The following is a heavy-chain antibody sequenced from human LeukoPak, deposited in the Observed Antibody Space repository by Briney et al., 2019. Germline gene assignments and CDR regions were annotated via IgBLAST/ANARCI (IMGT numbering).Heavy chain of an antibody. CDR3: ARHYGTRSYYYMDV. J-gene: IGHJ6*03. CDR1: GGSISSYY. V-gene: IGHV4-4*09. D-gene: IGHD1-7*01. CDR2: IYTSGST. Sequence: SETLSLTCTVSGGSISSYYWGWIRQPPGKGLEWIGYIYTSGSTNYNPSLKSRVTISVDTSKNQFSLKLSSVTAADTAVYYCARHYGTRSYYYMDVWGKGTTVTVSS.